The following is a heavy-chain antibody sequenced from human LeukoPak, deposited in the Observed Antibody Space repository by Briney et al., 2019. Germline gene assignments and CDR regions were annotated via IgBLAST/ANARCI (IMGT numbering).Heavy chain of an antibody. J-gene: IGHJ4*02. Sequence: PGGSLRLSCAASGFTVSSNYMSWARPAPGKGLEWVSVIYSDGSTYYADSVKGRFTISRHNSKNTLYLQMNSLRAEDTAVYYCARAGSGSGWYFDYWGQGTLVTVSS. CDR1: GFTVSSNY. CDR3: ARAGSGSGWYFDY. CDR2: IYSDGST. D-gene: IGHD6-19*01. V-gene: IGHV3-53*04.